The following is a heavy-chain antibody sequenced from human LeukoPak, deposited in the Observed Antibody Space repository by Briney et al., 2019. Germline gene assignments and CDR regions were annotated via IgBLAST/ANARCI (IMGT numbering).Heavy chain of an antibody. CDR3: ASSVYDSSGYYPDY. Sequence: SGTLSLTCAVSGGSISSSNWWSWVRQPPGKGLEWIGEIYHSGSTNYNPSLKSRVTISVDKFKNQFSLKLSSVTAADTAVYYCASSVYDSSGYYPDYWGQGTLVTVSS. J-gene: IGHJ4*02. CDR2: IYHSGST. D-gene: IGHD3-22*01. V-gene: IGHV4-4*02. CDR1: GGSISSSNW.